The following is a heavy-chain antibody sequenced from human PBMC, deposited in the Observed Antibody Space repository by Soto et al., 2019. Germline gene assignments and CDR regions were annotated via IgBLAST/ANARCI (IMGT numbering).Heavy chain of an antibody. V-gene: IGHV3-53*02. CDR1: GFTVSSNY. J-gene: IGHJ6*02. Sequence: EVQLVETGGGLIQPGGSLRLSCAASGFTVSSNYMSWVRQAPGKGLEWVSIIYSGGSTYYAASVKGRFTISRDNSKNTLYLQMNSLRAEDTAVYYCARDNYYYGMDVWGQGTTVTVSS. CDR2: IYSGGST. CDR3: ARDNYYYGMDV.